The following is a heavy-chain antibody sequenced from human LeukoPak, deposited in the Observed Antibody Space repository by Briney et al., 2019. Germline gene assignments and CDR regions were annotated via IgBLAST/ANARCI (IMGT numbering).Heavy chain of an antibody. CDR1: GFTLSSYA. CDR3: AKVRVVVVPAAIDS. D-gene: IGHD2-2*01. CDR2: ISGSGGST. Sequence: GGSLRLSCAASGFTLSSYAMSWVRQAPGKGLEWVSAISGSGGSTYYADSVKGRFTISRDNSKNTLYLQMNSLRAEDTAVYYCAKVRVVVVPAAIDSWGQGTLVTVSS. J-gene: IGHJ4*02. V-gene: IGHV3-23*01.